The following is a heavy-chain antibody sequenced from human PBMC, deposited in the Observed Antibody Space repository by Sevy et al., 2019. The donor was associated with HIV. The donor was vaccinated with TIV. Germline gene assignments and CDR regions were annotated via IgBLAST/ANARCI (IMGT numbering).Heavy chain of an antibody. J-gene: IGHJ6*02. Sequence: GGSLRLSCTASEFAFGDYAMTWIRQVPGKGLEWVGFIRTKPYGGTADYAASAKGRFTISRDDSKSIAYLQMSNLKTEDTAVYYCSRGAFGSSAGIHYYGLDVWGQGTTVTVSS. CDR1: EFAFGDYA. V-gene: IGHV3-49*03. CDR2: IRTKPYGGTA. CDR3: SRGAFGSSAGIHYYGLDV. D-gene: IGHD6-6*01.